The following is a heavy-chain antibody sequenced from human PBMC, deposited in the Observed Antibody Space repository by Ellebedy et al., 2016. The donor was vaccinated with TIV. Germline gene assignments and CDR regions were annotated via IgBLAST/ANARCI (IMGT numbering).Heavy chain of an antibody. J-gene: IGHJ4*02. D-gene: IGHD5-12*01. V-gene: IGHV3-48*04. CDR3: ARDGRGYTHYYFDY. Sequence: GESLKISXATSGFPFDDYSMHWVRQAPGKGLEWVAYISSSGSTRQSADSVKGRFTISRDNAKNSLYLQMNSLRAEDTAIYYCARDGRGYTHYYFDYWGQGTPVTVSS. CDR2: ISSSGSTR. CDR1: GFPFDDYS.